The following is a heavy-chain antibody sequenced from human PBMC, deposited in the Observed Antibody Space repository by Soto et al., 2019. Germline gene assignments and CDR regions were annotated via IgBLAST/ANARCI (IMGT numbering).Heavy chain of an antibody. V-gene: IGHV1-69*06. D-gene: IGHD6-13*01. J-gene: IGHJ6*02. CDR1: GGTFSSYA. Sequence: SVKVSCKASGGTFSSYAISWVRQAPGQGLEWMGGIIPIFGTANYAQKFQGRVTITADKSTSTAYMELSSLRSEDTAVYYCARGFSSSWYFYYYYYGMDVWGQGTTVTVSS. CDR2: IIPIFGTA. CDR3: ARGFSSSWYFYYYYYGMDV.